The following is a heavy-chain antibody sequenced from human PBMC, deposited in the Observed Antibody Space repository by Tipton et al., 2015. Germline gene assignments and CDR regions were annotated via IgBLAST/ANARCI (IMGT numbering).Heavy chain of an antibody. CDR1: GGSISSGGYY. CDR2: IYHSGST. D-gene: IGHD6-19*01. J-gene: IGHJ4*02. V-gene: IGHV4-31*03. CDR3: ARTGGVHSSGWEVH. Sequence: TLSLTCTVSGGSISSGGYYWSWIRQHPGKGLEWIGYIYHSGSTDYNPSLKSRVTISVDTPKNQFSLELNSVTAADTAVYYCARTGGVHSSGWEVHWGQGTLVSVSS.